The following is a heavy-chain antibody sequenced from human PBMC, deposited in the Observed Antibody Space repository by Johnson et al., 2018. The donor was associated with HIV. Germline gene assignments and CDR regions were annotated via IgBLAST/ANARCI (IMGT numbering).Heavy chain of an antibody. J-gene: IGHJ3*02. Sequence: VQLVESGGGLVKPGGSLRLSCAASGFTFDDYGMSWVRQAPGKGLEWVSGINWNGGSTGYADSVKGRFTISRDNAKNSLYLQMNSLRAEETALYYCARVTRYNWNSDAFDIWGQWTLVTVSS. CDR3: ARVTRYNWNSDAFDI. CDR1: GFTFDDYG. V-gene: IGHV3-20*04. CDR2: INWNGGST. D-gene: IGHD1-1*01.